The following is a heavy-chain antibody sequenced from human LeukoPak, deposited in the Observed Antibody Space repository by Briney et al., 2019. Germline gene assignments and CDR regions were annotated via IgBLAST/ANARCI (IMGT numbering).Heavy chain of an antibody. Sequence: GGSLRLSCAVSGFTFSSYHMNWVRQAPGKGLEWVAVISYDGSNKYYADSVKGRFTISRDNSKNTLYLQMNSLRAEDTAVYYCARGYYDSSGYYFYYYYGMDVWGQGTTVTVSS. CDR1: GFTFSSYH. CDR2: ISYDGSNK. D-gene: IGHD3-22*01. V-gene: IGHV3-30-3*01. CDR3: ARGYYDSSGYYFYYYYGMDV. J-gene: IGHJ6*02.